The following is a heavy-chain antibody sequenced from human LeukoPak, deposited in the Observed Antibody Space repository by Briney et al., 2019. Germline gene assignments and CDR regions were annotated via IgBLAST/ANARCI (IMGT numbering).Heavy chain of an antibody. CDR3: ARGWDSSGYYPDMDV. CDR1: GGSFSGYY. D-gene: IGHD3-22*01. J-gene: IGHJ6*03. V-gene: IGHV4-34*01. CDR2: INHSGST. Sequence: SETLSLTCAVYGGSFSGYYWSWIRQPPGKGLEWIGEINHSGSTNYNPSLKSRVTISVDTSKNQFSLKLSSVTAADTAMYYCARGWDSSGYYPDMDVWGKGTTVTVSS.